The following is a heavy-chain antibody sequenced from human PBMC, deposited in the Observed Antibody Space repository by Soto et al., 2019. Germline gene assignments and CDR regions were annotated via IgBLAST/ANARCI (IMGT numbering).Heavy chain of an antibody. D-gene: IGHD3-3*01. CDR3: ARGRLTIFGVVIMDDFDY. V-gene: IGHV3-13*01. J-gene: IGHJ4*02. Sequence: GGSLRLSCAASGFTFSSYDMHWVRRATGKGLEWVSAIGTAGDTYYPGSVKGRFTISRENAKNSLYLQMNSLRAEDTAVYYCARGRLTIFGVVIMDDFDYWGQGTLVTVSS. CDR2: IGTAGDT. CDR1: GFTFSSYD.